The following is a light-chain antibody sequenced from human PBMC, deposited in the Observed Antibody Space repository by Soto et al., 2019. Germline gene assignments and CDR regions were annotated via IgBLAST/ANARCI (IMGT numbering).Light chain of an antibody. CDR3: QQYGSSPRT. J-gene: IGKJ1*01. CDR1: QSVSSNF. V-gene: IGKV3-20*01. Sequence: EIVLTQSPGTLSLSPGERATLSCRASQSVSSNFLAWYQQKPDQAPRLLIYGASNRATGIPDMFSGSGSGTDFTLTISRLEPEDFAVYYCQQYGSSPRTFGQGTKVEI. CDR2: GAS.